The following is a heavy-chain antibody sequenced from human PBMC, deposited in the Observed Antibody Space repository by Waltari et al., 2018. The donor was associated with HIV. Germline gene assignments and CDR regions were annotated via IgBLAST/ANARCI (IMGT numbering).Heavy chain of an antibody. D-gene: IGHD3-10*01. CDR2: LYSDGTP. J-gene: IGHJ2*01. Sequence: EVQLVETGGDLNQPGGSLRLSCAASGFTVSTNYMGWVRQAPGKGLEWVSFLYSDGTPYYADSVKGRFTISRDSSENTVDLQMNSLRAEDTAVYYCTRGPPSGYWYFDLWGRGTLVTVSS. CDR3: TRGPPSGYWYFDL. CDR1: GFTVSTNY. V-gene: IGHV3-53*02.